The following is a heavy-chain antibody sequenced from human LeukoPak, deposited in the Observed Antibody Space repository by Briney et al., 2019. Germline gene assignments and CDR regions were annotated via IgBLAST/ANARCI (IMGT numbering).Heavy chain of an antibody. J-gene: IGHJ4*02. Sequence: GGSRRLSCAVSGFTVSNKYMSWVRQAPGKGLEWVSVMGSSGGTTNYADSVRGRFTISRDNSKNTLYLQMNSLRAEDTAVYYCAKKIAAPTTYSDFWGQGTLVTVSS. CDR3: AKKIAAPTTYSDF. V-gene: IGHV3-23*01. D-gene: IGHD6-6*01. CDR1: GFTVSNKY. CDR2: MGSSGGTT.